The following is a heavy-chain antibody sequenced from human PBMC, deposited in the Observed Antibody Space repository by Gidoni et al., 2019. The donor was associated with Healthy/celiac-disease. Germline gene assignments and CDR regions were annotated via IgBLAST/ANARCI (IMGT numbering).Heavy chain of an antibody. V-gene: IGHV3-21*01. Sequence: EVQLVVSGRALVNPRGSLRLSCAASGFTFSSYSMNWVRQAPGKGLEWVSSISSSSSDIYYADSVKGRFTISRDNAKNSLYLQMNSLRAPPSPQPATYTCVVSHEDSRTLLNAGSVPHHIRG. J-gene: IGHJ6*01. CDR2: ISSSSSDI. D-gene: IGHD2-21*01. CDR3: YTCVVSHEDSRTLLNAGSVPHHI. CDR1: GFTFSSYS.